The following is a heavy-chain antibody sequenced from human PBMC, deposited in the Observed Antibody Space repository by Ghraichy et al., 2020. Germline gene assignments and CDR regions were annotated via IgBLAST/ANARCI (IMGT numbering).Heavy chain of an antibody. CDR3: ARASGWVIDY. CDR2: IKPDGSEK. J-gene: IGHJ4*02. Sequence: GGSLRLSCAASGFTLSDYWMNWVRQAPGKGPEWVAIIKPDGSEKHYVDSVKGRFTISRDNAKNSLHLQMNSLRVDDTAVYYCARASGWVIDYWGQGNLVTDSS. V-gene: IGHV3-7*04. CDR1: GFTLSDYW. D-gene: IGHD2-21*01.